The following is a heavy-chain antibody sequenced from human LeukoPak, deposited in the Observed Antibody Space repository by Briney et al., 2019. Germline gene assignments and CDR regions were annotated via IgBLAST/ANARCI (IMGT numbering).Heavy chain of an antibody. Sequence: PSETLSLTCTVSGGSISSYYWSWIRQPAGKGLEWIGRIYTSGSTYYNPSLKSRVTISLDTSKNQFSLKLSSVTAADTAVYYCASVRRGFGESSKYYAHYYMGVWGKGTTVTISS. V-gene: IGHV4-4*07. CDR2: IYTSGST. J-gene: IGHJ6*03. CDR1: GGSISSYY. CDR3: ASVRRGFGESSKYYAHYYMGV. D-gene: IGHD3-10*01.